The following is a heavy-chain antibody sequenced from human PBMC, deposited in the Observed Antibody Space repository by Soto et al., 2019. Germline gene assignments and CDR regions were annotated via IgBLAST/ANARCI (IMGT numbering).Heavy chain of an antibody. CDR2: IYPGDSDT. D-gene: IGHD2-2*01. Sequence: GESLKISCKGSGYSFTSYWIGWVRQMPGKGLEWMGIIYPGDSDTRYSPSFQGQVTISADKSISTAYLQWSSLKASDTAMYYCARQSRSQLLPHYFDYWGQGTLVTVSS. CDR1: GYSFTSYW. J-gene: IGHJ4*02. CDR3: ARQSRSQLLPHYFDY. V-gene: IGHV5-51*01.